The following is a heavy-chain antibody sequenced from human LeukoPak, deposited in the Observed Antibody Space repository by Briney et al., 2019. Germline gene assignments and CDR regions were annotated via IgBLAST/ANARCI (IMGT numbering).Heavy chain of an antibody. CDR3: ARDPSSSWPLDY. Sequence: ASVKVSCKASGYTFTGYYMHWVRQAPGQGLEWMGRINPNSGGTNYAQKFQGRVTMTRDTSISTAYMELSRLRSDDTAVYYCARDPSSSWPLDYWGQGTLVTVSS. J-gene: IGHJ4*02. CDR1: GYTFTGYY. V-gene: IGHV1-2*06. D-gene: IGHD6-13*01. CDR2: INPNSGGT.